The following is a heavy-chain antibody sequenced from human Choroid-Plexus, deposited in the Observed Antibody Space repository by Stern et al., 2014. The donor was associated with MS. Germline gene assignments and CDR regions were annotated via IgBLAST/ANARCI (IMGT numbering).Heavy chain of an antibody. CDR3: AKDRQYLTYFFDH. J-gene: IGHJ5*02. V-gene: IGHV3-30*18. CDR2: VSYDGSNK. Sequence: VQLVESGGGVVQPGRPLRLSCVASGFTFGSCAMHWVRQAPGKGLAWVAGVSYDGSNKYYADSVKGRFTISRDNSQNTLYMQMGSLRPEDTAVYYCAKDRQYLTYFFDHWGQGSLVTVSS. D-gene: IGHD2/OR15-2a*01. CDR1: GFTFGSCA.